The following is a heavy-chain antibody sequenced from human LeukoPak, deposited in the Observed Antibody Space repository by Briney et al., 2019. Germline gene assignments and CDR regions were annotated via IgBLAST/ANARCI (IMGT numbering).Heavy chain of an antibody. J-gene: IGHJ3*02. CDR2: ISVDGGAK. CDR3: ARAHSSSGHCDDFHM. CDR1: GFTFSSYA. Sequence: GGSLRLSCAASGFTFSSYAMHWVRQAPGKGLEWVAGISVDGGAKHYPDSVKGRFTISRDNSKNTVYLEMNSLGVEDTAVYYCARAHSSSGHCDDFHMWGQGTMVTVSS. V-gene: IGHV3-30-3*01. D-gene: IGHD3-22*01.